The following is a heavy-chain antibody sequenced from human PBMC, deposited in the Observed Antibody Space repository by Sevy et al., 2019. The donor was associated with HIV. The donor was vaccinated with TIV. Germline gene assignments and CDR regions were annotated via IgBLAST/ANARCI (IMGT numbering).Heavy chain of an antibody. J-gene: IGHJ4*02. CDR2: ISYDGTNK. Sequence: GGCLRLSCAASGFIFSNHAMHWVRQGPGKGLERVTVISYDGTNKYYAESVKGRFTISRINSQDTLFLQMNSLRAEDTALSYSARHPREYYYYDSTGDYYFDYWGPGTMVNVSS. D-gene: IGHD3-22*01. V-gene: IGHV3-30-3*01. CDR3: ARHPREYYYYDSTGDYYFDY. CDR1: GFIFSNHA.